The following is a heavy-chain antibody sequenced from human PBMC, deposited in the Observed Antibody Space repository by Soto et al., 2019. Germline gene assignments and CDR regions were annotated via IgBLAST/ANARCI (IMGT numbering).Heavy chain of an antibody. CDR1: GDSIKKYY. V-gene: IGHV4-59*01. CDR2: VYHSGIT. J-gene: IGHJ4*02. Sequence: SETLSLTCAVSGDSIKKYYWSWIRQPPGKGLEWIGYVYHSGITNYNPSLKSRVTISVDTSKNQFSLKLNSMTAADTAIYYCARVVAVTGTRGYYLDYWGRGTLVTVSS. D-gene: IGHD6-19*01. CDR3: ARVVAVTGTRGYYLDY.